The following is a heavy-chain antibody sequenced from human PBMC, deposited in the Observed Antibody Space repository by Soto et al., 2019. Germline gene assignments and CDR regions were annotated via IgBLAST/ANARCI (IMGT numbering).Heavy chain of an antibody. CDR2: IGTAGDT. V-gene: IGHV3-13*01. D-gene: IGHD3-22*01. CDR1: GFTCGSYG. CDR3: TTDSYITIITVRFDY. J-gene: IGHJ4*01. Sequence: GGFLRLPCAAAGFTCGSYGRRRVRKATGKGLEWVSAIGTAGDTYYPGSVKGRFAISRDDSKNMVYLEMNSLKTEDTGVYYCTTDSYITIITVRFDYWGHGTLVTVSS.